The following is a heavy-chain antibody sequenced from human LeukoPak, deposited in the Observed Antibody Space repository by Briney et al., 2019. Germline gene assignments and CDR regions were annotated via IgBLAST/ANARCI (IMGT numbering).Heavy chain of an antibody. CDR1: GYTFTGYA. V-gene: IGHV1-3*01. CDR3: ARSHLGYSYGLAGEY. Sequence: ASVKVSCKASGYTFTGYAMHWVRQAPGQRLEWMGWINAGNGNTKYSQKFQGRVTITRDTSASTAYMELSSLRSEDTAVYYCARSHLGYSYGLAGEYWGQGTLVTVSS. CDR2: INAGNGNT. D-gene: IGHD5-18*01. J-gene: IGHJ4*02.